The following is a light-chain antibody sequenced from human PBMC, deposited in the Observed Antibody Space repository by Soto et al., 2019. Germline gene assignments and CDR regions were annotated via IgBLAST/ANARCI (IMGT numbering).Light chain of an antibody. Sequence: DIQITQSPSTLSASVGDRVTITCRASQSITTWLAWYQQKPGKAPKLLIYKASSLESGVPSRFSGSGSGTEFTLTISSLQPDDFATYYCHQYDSYSLWMFGQGTKVEIK. CDR3: HQYDSYSLWM. CDR1: QSITTW. V-gene: IGKV1-5*03. CDR2: KAS. J-gene: IGKJ1*01.